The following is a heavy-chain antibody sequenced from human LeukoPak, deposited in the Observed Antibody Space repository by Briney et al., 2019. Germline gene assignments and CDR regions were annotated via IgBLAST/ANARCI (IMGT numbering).Heavy chain of an antibody. D-gene: IGHD3-3*01. CDR3: ARSLYYTVGFTSAPDY. V-gene: IGHV4-38-2*02. J-gene: IGHJ4*02. CDR1: GYSISSGYY. Sequence: SETLSLTCTVSGYSISSGYYWGWIRQPPGKGLEWIGSIYHSGSTYYNPSLKSRVTISVDTSKNQFSLKLSSVTAADTAVYYCARSLYYTVGFTSAPDYWGQGTLVTVSS. CDR2: IYHSGST.